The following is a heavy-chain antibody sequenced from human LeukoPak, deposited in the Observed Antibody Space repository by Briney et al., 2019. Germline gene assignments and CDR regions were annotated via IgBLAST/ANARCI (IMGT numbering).Heavy chain of an antibody. V-gene: IGHV3-48*01. D-gene: IGHD3-10*01. J-gene: IGHJ4*02. Sequence: GGSLRLSCAASGFTSSSYSMNWVRQAPGKGLEWVSYISSSSSTIYYADSVKGRFTISRDNAKNSLYLQMNSLRAEDTAVYYCASAVLLWFGGYPDYWGQGTLVTVSS. CDR3: ASAVLLWFGGYPDY. CDR1: GFTSSSYS. CDR2: ISSSSSTI.